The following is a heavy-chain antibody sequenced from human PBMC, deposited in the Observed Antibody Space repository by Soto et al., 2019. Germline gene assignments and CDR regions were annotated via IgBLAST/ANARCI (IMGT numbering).Heavy chain of an antibody. D-gene: IGHD4-4*01. Sequence: ASVKVSCKASEYTFTSYAMHWVRQDPGQSLEWMGWINAGNGNTKYSQKFQGRVTITRDTSASTAYMELSSLRSEDTAVYYCARELQGLYYFDYWGLGTLVTVSS. V-gene: IGHV1-3*01. J-gene: IGHJ4*02. CDR1: EYTFTSYA. CDR3: ARELQGLYYFDY. CDR2: INAGNGNT.